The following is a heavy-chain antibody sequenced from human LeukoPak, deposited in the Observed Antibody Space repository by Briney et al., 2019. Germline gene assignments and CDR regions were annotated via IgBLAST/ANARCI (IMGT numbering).Heavy chain of an antibody. CDR1: GGSISGYY. CDR2: IYYSGST. CDR3: AREPYYDFWSGYYNYYYYYMDV. Sequence: PSETLSLTCTVSGGSISGYYWSWIRQPPGKGLEWIGYIYYSGSTNYNPSLKSRVTISVDTSKNQFSLKLSSVTAADTAVYYCAREPYYDFWSGYYNYYYYYMDVWGKGTTVTVSS. J-gene: IGHJ6*03. V-gene: IGHV4-59*12. D-gene: IGHD3-3*01.